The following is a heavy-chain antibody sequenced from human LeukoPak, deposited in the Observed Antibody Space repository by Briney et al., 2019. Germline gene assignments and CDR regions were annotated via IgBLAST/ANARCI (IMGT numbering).Heavy chain of an antibody. Sequence: SETLSLTCSVSGGSIRSTTYYWGWIRQPPGKRLEWIASIYYSGNTYYSPSLMSRVNISVDTSKNQFSLKLSSVTAADTAVYYCARLDYGGNPSYWGQGTLVTVSS. J-gene: IGHJ4*02. D-gene: IGHD4-23*01. CDR1: GGSIRSTTYY. CDR2: IYYSGNT. V-gene: IGHV4-39*07. CDR3: ARLDYGGNPSY.